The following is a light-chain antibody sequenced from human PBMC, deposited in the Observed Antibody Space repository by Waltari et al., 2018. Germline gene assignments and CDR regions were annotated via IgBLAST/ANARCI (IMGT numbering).Light chain of an antibody. J-gene: IGKJ2*01. CDR3: QQYNSYSYT. CDR2: KAS. CDR1: QSISTL. V-gene: IGKV1-5*03. Sequence: DIQMTQSPSTLSASVGDRVTITCRASQSISTLLAWYQHKPGKAPKLLIYKASSLESGVPSRFSGSGSGTEFTLTISSLQPDDFATYYCQQYNSYSYTFGQGTKLEIK.